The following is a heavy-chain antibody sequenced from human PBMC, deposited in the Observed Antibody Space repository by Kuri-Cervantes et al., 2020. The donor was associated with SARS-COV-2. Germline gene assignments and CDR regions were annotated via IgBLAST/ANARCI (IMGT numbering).Heavy chain of an antibody. CDR1: GGSIRSSDNYF. Sequence: SETLSLICTVSGGSIRSSDNYFWGWIRQPPGKGLEWIATIHSGGNTYYNVSLRSRLTMSVDTSKNQFSLRLTSVTAADMAVYYCIAYPHGWVTGGGFWGQGTLVTVSS. V-gene: IGHV4-39*03. D-gene: IGHD6-19*01. J-gene: IGHJ4*02. CDR3: IAYPHGWVTGGGF. CDR2: IHSGGNT.